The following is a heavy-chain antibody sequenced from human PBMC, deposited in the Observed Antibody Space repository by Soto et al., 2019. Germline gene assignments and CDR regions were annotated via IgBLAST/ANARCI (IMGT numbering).Heavy chain of an antibody. CDR2: VSYDGSDS. V-gene: IGHV3-30*03. D-gene: IGHD3-3*01. CDR1: GFLFSSYG. J-gene: IGHJ3*01. CDR3: ATFGIYDFWSGYLHRDAFDV. Sequence: PGGSLRLSCTASGFLFSSYGLHWVRQAPGKGLEWVGIVSYDGSDSYYADSVKGRFTIYRDNSNKTMSLQMNSLRTEDTALYYCATFGIYDFWSGYLHRDAFDVWGQGTMVPVSS.